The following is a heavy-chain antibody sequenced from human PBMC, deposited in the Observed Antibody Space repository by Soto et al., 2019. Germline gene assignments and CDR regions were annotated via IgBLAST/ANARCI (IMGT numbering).Heavy chain of an antibody. J-gene: IGHJ5*02. Sequence: ETLSLTCSASGGSITSSSHFWGWVRQPPGKGLEWIGTIYFTGNTYYTPSLKSRLTMSIGTSKNEFSLRLNSVTAADTAVYYCAGQTFTIAAASYGRSNWFDPWGPVTLVTVSS. D-gene: IGHD6-25*01. CDR2: IYFTGNT. CDR3: AGQTFTIAAASYGRSNWFDP. V-gene: IGHV4-39*01. CDR1: GGSITSSSHF.